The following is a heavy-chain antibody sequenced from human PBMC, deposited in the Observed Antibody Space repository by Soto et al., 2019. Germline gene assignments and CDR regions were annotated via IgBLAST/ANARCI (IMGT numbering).Heavy chain of an antibody. J-gene: IGHJ5*01. Sequence: GGSLRLSCAASGFPFVNFAMSWVRQAPGKGLEWVSSIDRSGDITFYAGSVKDRFSISRDNSRNTLFLLMNNLRADDSAMYYCTKASRAYDTTGLFFDTWGQVSLVTVSS. D-gene: IGHD2-8*02. CDR1: GFPFVNFA. V-gene: IGHV3-23*01. CDR3: TKASRAYDTTGLFFDT. CDR2: IDRSGDIT.